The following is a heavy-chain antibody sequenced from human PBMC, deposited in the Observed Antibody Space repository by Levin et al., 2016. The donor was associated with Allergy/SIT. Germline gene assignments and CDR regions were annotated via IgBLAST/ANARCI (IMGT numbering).Heavy chain of an antibody. CDR3: ARLNTNYYMDV. D-gene: IGHD2-8*01. CDR1: GGSISSYY. CDR2: IYYSGST. V-gene: IGHV4-59*05. Sequence: GSLRLSCTVSGGSISSYYWSWIRQPPGKGLEWIGSIYYSGSTYYNPSLKSRVTISVDTSKNQFSLKLSSVTAADTALYYCARLNTNYYMDVWGEGTTVTVSS. J-gene: IGHJ6*03.